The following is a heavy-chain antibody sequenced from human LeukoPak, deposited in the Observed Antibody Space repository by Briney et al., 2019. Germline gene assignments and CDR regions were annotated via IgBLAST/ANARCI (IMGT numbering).Heavy chain of an antibody. CDR3: ARGRLSDDLEWLLPVPFDP. Sequence: ASVKVSCKASGYTFTSYDINWVRQATGQGLEWMGWMNPNSGNTGYAQKFQGRVTMTRNTSISTAYMELSSLRSEDTAVYYCARGRLSDDLEWLLPVPFDPRGQGTLVTVSS. V-gene: IGHV1-8*01. CDR2: MNPNSGNT. J-gene: IGHJ5*02. D-gene: IGHD3-3*01. CDR1: GYTFTSYD.